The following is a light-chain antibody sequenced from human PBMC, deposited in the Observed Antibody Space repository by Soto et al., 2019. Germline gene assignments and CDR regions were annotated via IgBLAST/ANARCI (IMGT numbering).Light chain of an antibody. CDR1: QSVSSNN. CDR3: QQYDTSIT. V-gene: IGKV3-20*01. J-gene: IGKJ5*01. Sequence: EIVLTQSPGTLSLSPGETATLSCRASQSVSSNNLAWYHQKPGQTPRLLIYGASSRATGIPDRFSGSGSGTDFTLTISRLEPEDFAVYYCQQYDTSITFGQGTRLE. CDR2: GAS.